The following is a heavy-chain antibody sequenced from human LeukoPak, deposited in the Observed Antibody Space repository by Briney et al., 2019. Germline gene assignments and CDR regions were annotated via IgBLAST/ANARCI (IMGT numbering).Heavy chain of an antibody. D-gene: IGHD3-22*01. CDR3: AREFLSYYDSSGYYYGWYFDL. CDR2: IYTSGST. Sequence: SETLSLTCTASGFSISSYYWSWIRQPAGKGLEWIGRIYTSGSTNYNPSLKSRVIMSVDTSKNQFSLKLSSVTAADTAVYYCAREFLSYYDSSGYYYGWYFDLWGRGTLVTVSS. V-gene: IGHV4-4*07. CDR1: GFSISSYY. J-gene: IGHJ2*01.